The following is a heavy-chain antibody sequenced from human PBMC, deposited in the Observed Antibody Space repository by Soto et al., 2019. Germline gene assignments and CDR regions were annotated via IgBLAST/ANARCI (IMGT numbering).Heavy chain of an antibody. CDR3: ARDKKEIVLMVYAKYYYYGMDV. CDR2: IIPIFGTA. CDR1: GGTFSSYA. D-gene: IGHD2-8*01. V-gene: IGHV1-69*13. Sequence: SVKVSCKASGGTFSSYAISWVRQAPGQGLEWMGGIIPIFGTANYAQKFQGRVTITADESTSTAYMELSSLRSEDTAVYYCARDKKEIVLMVYAKYYYYGMDVWGQGXTVTV. J-gene: IGHJ6*02.